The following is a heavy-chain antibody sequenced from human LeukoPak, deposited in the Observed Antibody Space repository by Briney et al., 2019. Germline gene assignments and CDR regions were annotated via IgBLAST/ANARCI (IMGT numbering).Heavy chain of an antibody. CDR3: TRRSGGPYYYFNS. Sequence: GGSLRLSCTGSGFIFGDYGINWVRQAPGKGLEWVAFIRIEAHGGTREYAASVKGTFTLSRDDSKNIAYLQMDSLKVEDTAVYYCTRRSGGPYYYFNSWGQGALVTVSS. D-gene: IGHD3-10*01. V-gene: IGHV3-49*04. CDR1: GFIFGDYG. CDR2: IRIEAHGGTR. J-gene: IGHJ4*02.